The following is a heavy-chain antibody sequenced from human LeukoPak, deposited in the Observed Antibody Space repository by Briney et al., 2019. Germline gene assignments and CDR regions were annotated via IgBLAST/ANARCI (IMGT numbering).Heavy chain of an antibody. CDR2: INKDGSEN. CDR1: GFTFSSYS. Sequence: GGSLRLSCAASGFTFSSYSMTWVRQAPGKGLEWVAHINKDGSENYYVDSVKGRFTISRDNAKNSLYLQMNSLRADDTAVYYCARAVHVPFRYYYDSSGYYFDYWGQGTLVTVSS. D-gene: IGHD3-22*01. J-gene: IGHJ4*02. V-gene: IGHV3-7*01. CDR3: ARAVHVPFRYYYDSSGYYFDY.